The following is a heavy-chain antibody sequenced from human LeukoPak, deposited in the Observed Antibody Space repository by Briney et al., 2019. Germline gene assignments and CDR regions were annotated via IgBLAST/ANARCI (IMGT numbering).Heavy chain of an antibody. CDR1: GGTFSSYA. CDR2: IIPIFGTA. V-gene: IGHV1-69*13. J-gene: IGHJ6*03. CDR3: ARDNGWELPGDSFYYYYYMDV. Sequence: GASVKVSCKASGGTFSSYAISWVRQAPGQGLEWMGGIIPIFGTANYAQKFQGRVTITADESTSTAYMELSSLRSEDTAVYYCARDNGWELPGDSFYYYYYMDVWGKGTTVTVSS. D-gene: IGHD1-26*01.